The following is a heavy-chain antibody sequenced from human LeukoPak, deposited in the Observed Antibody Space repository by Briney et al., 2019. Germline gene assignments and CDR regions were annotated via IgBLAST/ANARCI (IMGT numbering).Heavy chain of an antibody. V-gene: IGHV3-30*02. CDR2: IRYDGSNK. CDR3: AKGLGYCTNGICPTPLDY. J-gene: IGHJ4*02. Sequence: GGSLRLSCAASGFTFSSYGMHWVRQAPGKGLEWVAFIRYDGSNKYYADSVKGRFTISRDNSKNTLYLQMNSLRAEDTAVYHCAKGLGYCTNGICPTPLDYWGQGTLVTVSS. D-gene: IGHD2-8*01. CDR1: GFTFSSYG.